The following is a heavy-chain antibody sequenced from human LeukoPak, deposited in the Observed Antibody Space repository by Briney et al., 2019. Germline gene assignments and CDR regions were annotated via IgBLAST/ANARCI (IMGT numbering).Heavy chain of an antibody. Sequence: SETLSLTCTVSGGSVSSGGYYWSWIRQHPGKGLEWIGYIYYSGNSYYNPYYNPSLKSRVAISVDTSKNQFSLKLSSVTAADTAVYYCARDGGDGYKSPTGLDYWGQGTLVTVSS. V-gene: IGHV4-31*03. J-gene: IGHJ4*02. D-gene: IGHD5-24*01. CDR1: GGSVSSGGYY. CDR2: IYYSGNS. CDR3: ARDGGDGYKSPTGLDY.